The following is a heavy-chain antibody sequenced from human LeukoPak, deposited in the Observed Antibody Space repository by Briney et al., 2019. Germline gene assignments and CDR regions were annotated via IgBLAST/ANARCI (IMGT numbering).Heavy chain of an antibody. V-gene: IGHV3-23*01. D-gene: IGHD1-26*01. CDR3: AKGDQWELPDYFDY. Sequence: GGSLRLSCAASGLTFSSYDMHWVRQAPGKGLEWVSAISGSGGSTYYADSVKGRFTISRDNSKNTLYLQMNSLRAEDTAVYYCAKGDQWELPDYFDYWGQGTLVTVSS. CDR1: GLTFSSYD. CDR2: ISGSGGST. J-gene: IGHJ4*02.